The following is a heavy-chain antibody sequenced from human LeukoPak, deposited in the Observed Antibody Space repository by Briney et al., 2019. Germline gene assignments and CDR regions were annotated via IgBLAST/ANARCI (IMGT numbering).Heavy chain of an antibody. D-gene: IGHD4-17*01. Sequence: PSETLSLTCTVSGGSIRSYYWSWIRKPPGKGLEWIGYIYCSGSTNYNPSLKSRVSISVDTSKNQFSLKLSSVTAADTAVYYCARTGSTVTMLYPFDHWGQGTLVTVSS. CDR2: IYCSGST. V-gene: IGHV4-59*01. CDR1: GGSIRSYY. J-gene: IGHJ4*02. CDR3: ARTGSTVTMLYPFDH.